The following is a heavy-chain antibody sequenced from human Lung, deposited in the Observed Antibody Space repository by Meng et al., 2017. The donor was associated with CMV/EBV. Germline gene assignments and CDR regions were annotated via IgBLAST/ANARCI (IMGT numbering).Heavy chain of an antibody. V-gene: IGHV4-59*01. D-gene: IGHD3-3*01. J-gene: IGHJ4*02. CDR1: GDSIGRFY. CDR3: ARARHFDVWSGLLDH. Sequence: SETLSLTCTVSGDSIGRFYWTWVRQSPGKGLEWIGYVSYSGSTNYNPSFESRVFMSVDSSTHHFSLYLTSVTAADTAVYFCARARHFDVWSGLLDHWGQGXLVTASS. CDR2: VSYSGST.